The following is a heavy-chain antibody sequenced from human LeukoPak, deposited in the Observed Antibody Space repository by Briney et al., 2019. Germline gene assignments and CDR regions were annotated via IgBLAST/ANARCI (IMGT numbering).Heavy chain of an antibody. CDR3: ARRPGYYYGSGSYYNTYYYFDY. D-gene: IGHD3-10*01. J-gene: IGHJ4*02. CDR2: IYYSGST. V-gene: IGHV4-39*01. Sequence: SETLSLTCTVPGGSIRSNRYYWGWIRQPPGKGLEWIGSIYYSGSTYYNASRKSRLTIYVDTSKNQFSLKLSSVPAPDTAIYYCARRPGYYYGSGSYYNTYYYFDYWGQGTLVTVSS. CDR1: GGSIRSNRYY.